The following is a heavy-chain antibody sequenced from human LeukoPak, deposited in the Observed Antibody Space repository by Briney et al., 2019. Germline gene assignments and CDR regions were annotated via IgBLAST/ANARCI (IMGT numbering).Heavy chain of an antibody. D-gene: IGHD6-19*01. CDR2: IKQDGSEK. Sequence: GGSLRLSCAASRFTFSSYWMSWVRQAQGKGLEWVANIKQDGSEKYYVDSVKGRFTISRNNAKNSLYLQMNSLRAEDTAVYYCAREQIAVAGTLDYWGQGTLVTVSS. CDR1: RFTFSSYW. J-gene: IGHJ4*02. CDR3: AREQIAVAGTLDY. V-gene: IGHV3-7*01.